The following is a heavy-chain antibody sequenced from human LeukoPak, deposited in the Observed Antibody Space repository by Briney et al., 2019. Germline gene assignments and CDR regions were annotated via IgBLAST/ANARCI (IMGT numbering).Heavy chain of an antibody. J-gene: IGHJ5*02. CDR3: AADAGVHAAAGGYNWFDP. Sequence: SVKVSCKASGFTFTSSAMQWVRQARGQRLEWIGWIVVGSGNTNYAQKFQERVTITRDMSTSTAYMGLSSLRSEDTAVYYCAADAGVHAAAGGYNWFDPWGQGTLVTVSS. CDR2: IVVGSGNT. D-gene: IGHD6-13*01. V-gene: IGHV1-58*02. CDR1: GFTFTSSA.